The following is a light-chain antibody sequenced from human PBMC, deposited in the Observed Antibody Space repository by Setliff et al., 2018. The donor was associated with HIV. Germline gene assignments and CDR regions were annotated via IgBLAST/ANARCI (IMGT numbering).Light chain of an antibody. CDR2: EVT. CDR1: SGDVGGYNY. CDR3: SSYAGNKGDV. Sequence: QSALAQPPSASGSPGQSVTISCTGTSGDVGGYNYVSWYQQYPGKAPKLLIHEVTKRPSGVPDRFSGSKSGNTASLTVSGLQAEDEVDYYCSSYAGNKGDVFGTGTKVTVL. J-gene: IGLJ1*01. V-gene: IGLV2-8*01.